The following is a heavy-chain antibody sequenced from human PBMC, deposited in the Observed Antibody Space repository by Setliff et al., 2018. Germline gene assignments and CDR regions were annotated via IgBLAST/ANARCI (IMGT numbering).Heavy chain of an antibody. Sequence: DASWSWVRQAPGKGLEWVGRIKRITDSGTTDHAAPVKGRFTVSRDDSISTLYLQMNSLKTEDTAVYYCTTSPISSGWHSNFDYNMDVWGQGTTVTV. CDR1: DAS. CDR3: TTSPISSGWHSNFDYNMDV. CDR2: IKRITDSGTT. D-gene: IGHD6-19*01. J-gene: IGHJ6*02. V-gene: IGHV3-15*01.